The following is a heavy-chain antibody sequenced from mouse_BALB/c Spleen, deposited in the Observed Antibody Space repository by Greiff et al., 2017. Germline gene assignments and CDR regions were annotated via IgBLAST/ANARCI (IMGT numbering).Heavy chain of an antibody. CDR3: ARWDYGSNFDV. CDR2: IYPGSGST. V-gene: IGHV1-77*01. CDR1: GYTFTDYV. J-gene: IGHJ1*01. Sequence: VQLQESGPELVKPGASVKMSCKASGYTFTDYVISWVKQRTGQGLEWIGEIYPGSGSTYYNEKFKGKATLTADKSSNTAYMQLSSLTSEDSAVYFCARWDYGSNFDVWGAGTTVTVSS. D-gene: IGHD1-1*01.